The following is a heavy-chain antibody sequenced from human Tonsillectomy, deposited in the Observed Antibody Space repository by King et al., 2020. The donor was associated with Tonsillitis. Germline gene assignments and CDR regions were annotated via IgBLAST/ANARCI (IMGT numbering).Heavy chain of an antibody. CDR1: GFTFSNAW. V-gene: IGHV3-15*01. CDR3: TTERRVVAATSTFDI. J-gene: IGHJ3*02. CDR2: IKSKTDGGTT. Sequence: VQLVESGGGLVKPGGSLRLSCAASGFTFSNAWMSWVRQAPGKGLEWVGRIKSKTDGGTTDYAAPVKGRITMSRDDSKNTLSLQMNSLKTEDTAVYYCTTERRVVAATSTFDIWGQGTLVTVSS. D-gene: IGHD2-15*01.